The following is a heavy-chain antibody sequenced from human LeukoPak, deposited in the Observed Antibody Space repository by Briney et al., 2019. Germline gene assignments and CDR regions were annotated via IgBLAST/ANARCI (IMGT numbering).Heavy chain of an antibody. Sequence: SETLSLTCAVSGASVSSGGHYWSWIRQPPGKGLEWIGYIFYSGSTYYNPSLMSRVTISVDMSTNQFSLELTSVTAADTAVYYCARHDYGGNSAWFDPWGQGTLVTVSS. CDR3: ARHDYGGNSAWFDP. CDR1: GASVSSGGHY. J-gene: IGHJ5*02. V-gene: IGHV4-61*08. CDR2: IFYSGST. D-gene: IGHD4-23*01.